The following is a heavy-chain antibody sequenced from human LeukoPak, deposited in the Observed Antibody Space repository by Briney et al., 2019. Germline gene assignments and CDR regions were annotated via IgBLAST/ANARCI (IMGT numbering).Heavy chain of an antibody. Sequence: ASVKVSCKASGYTFTSYYMHWVRQAPGQGLEWMGIINPSGGSTSYAQKFQGRVTMTRDMSTSTVYMELSSLRSEDTAVYYCARDPGDRYCSSTSCYDDNVVGVHYYMDVWGKGTTVTVSS. J-gene: IGHJ6*03. CDR2: INPSGGST. CDR3: ARDPGDRYCSSTSCYDDNVVGVHYYMDV. D-gene: IGHD2-2*01. CDR1: GYTFTSYY. V-gene: IGHV1-46*01.